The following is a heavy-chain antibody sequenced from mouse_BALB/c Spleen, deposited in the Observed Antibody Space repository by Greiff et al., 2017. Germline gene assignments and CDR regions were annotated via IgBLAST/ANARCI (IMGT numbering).Heavy chain of an antibody. J-gene: IGHJ3*01. CDR3: ARPKSSLQAWFAY. D-gene: IGHD2-1*01. V-gene: IGHV4-1*02. CDR1: GFDFSRYW. Sequence: EVKVIESGGGLVQPGGSLKLSCAASGFDFSRYWMSWVRQAPGKGLEWIGEINPDSSTINYTPSLRDKFIISRDNAKNTLYLQMSKVRSEDTALYYCARPKSSLQAWFAYWGQGTLVTVSA. CDR2: INPDSSTI.